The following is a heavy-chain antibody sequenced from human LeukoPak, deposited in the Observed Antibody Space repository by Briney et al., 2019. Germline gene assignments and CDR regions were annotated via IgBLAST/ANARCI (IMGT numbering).Heavy chain of an antibody. CDR3: ARNLYDSGGYYLGLDY. D-gene: IGHD3-22*01. CDR2: IDPDGSTA. CDR1: GFTSRSYW. J-gene: IGHJ4*02. Sequence: GGSLRLSCADSGFTSRSYWMHWVRQAPGKGLVWVSHIDPDGSTATYADSVRGRFTISRDNAKNTLYLQMNSLSAEDTAVYYCARNLYDSGGYYLGLDYWGQGTLVTVSS. V-gene: IGHV3-74*01.